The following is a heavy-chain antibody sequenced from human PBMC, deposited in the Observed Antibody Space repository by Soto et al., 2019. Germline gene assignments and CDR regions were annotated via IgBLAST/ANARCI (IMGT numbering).Heavy chain of an antibody. D-gene: IGHD1-1*01. Sequence: QVQLQQWGAGLLKPSETLSLTCAVYGGSFSGYYWSWIRQPPGKGLESIGEINHSGSTNYNPSLKSRVTISVDTSKNQFSLKLSSVTAADTAVYYCARGRTYPRWPSAPRRATGVSEVWGQGTLVTVSS. CDR3: ARGRTYPRWPSAPRRATGVSEV. V-gene: IGHV4-34*01. J-gene: IGHJ4*02. CDR2: INHSGST. CDR1: GGSFSGYY.